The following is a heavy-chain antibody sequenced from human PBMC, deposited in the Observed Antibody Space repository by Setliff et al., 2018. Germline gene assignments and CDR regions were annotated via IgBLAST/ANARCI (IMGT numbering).Heavy chain of an antibody. CDR2: ISAYNGNT. D-gene: IGHD2-8*01. CDR3: ERLVRYCTQRACQRTQDADL. J-gene: IGHJ5*02. CDR1: GYTLSNSI. V-gene: IGHV1-18*01. Sequence: ASVKVSCKASGYTLSNSILSWVRQAPGQGLEWMGWISAYNGNTHIKEKFQGRVSMTTDTSTNTGYMELRNLTPDDTAVYFCERLVRYCTQRACQRTQDADLWGQGTQVTVSS.